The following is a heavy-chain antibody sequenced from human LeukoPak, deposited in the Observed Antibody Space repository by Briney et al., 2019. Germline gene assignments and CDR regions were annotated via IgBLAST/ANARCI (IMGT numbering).Heavy chain of an antibody. Sequence: SETLSLTCTVSGGSISSYYWSWIRQPPGKGLEWIGYIYDSVFTKYNPSLKSRVTISVDTSKSQFSLRLSSVTAADTAVYYCARDYQLLSMVDYWGQGTLVTVSS. CDR1: GGSISSYY. J-gene: IGHJ4*02. CDR2: IYDSVFT. D-gene: IGHD2-2*01. CDR3: ARDYQLLSMVDY. V-gene: IGHV4-59*12.